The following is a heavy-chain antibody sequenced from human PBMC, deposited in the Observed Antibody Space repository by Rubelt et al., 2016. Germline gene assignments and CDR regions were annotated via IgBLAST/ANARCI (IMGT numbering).Heavy chain of an antibody. J-gene: IGHJ4*02. D-gene: IGHD3-22*01. V-gene: IGHV1-46*01. CDR1: GYTFTSYY. Sequence: QVQLVQSGAEVKKPGASVKVSCKASGYTFTSYYMHWVRQAPGQGLEWMGIINPSGGSTGYAQKFQGRITMTRATSTSTVYMELSSLRAEDTAVYYCARANSGSGYFGIDYWGQGTLVTVSS. CDR2: INPSGGST. CDR3: ARANSGSGYFGIDY.